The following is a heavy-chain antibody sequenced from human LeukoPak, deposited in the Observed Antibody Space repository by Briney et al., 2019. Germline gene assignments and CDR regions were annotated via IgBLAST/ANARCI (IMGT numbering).Heavy chain of an antibody. CDR1: GFTFSSYA. J-gene: IGHJ3*02. Sequence: GSLRLSCAASGFTFSSYAMHWVRQAPGKGLEWVAVISYDGSNKYSADSVKGRFTISRDNSKNTLYLQMISLRAEDTAVYYCALIAVAVEGAFDIWGQGTMVTVSS. D-gene: IGHD6-19*01. CDR2: ISYDGSNK. CDR3: ALIAVAVEGAFDI. V-gene: IGHV3-30-3*01.